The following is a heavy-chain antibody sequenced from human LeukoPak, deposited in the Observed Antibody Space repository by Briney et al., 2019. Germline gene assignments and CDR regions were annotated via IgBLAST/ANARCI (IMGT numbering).Heavy chain of an antibody. CDR2: IYSGGST. CDR1: GFTVSSNY. J-gene: IGHJ4*02. D-gene: IGHD6-19*01. CDR3: ARDKGSGWTSDY. V-gene: IGHV3-66*01. Sequence: GGSLRLSCAASGFTVSSNYMSWVRQAPGKGLEWVSVIYSGGSTYYADSVKGRFTISRDNAKNSLYLQMNSLRAEDTAVYYCARDKGSGWTSDYWGQGTLVTVSS.